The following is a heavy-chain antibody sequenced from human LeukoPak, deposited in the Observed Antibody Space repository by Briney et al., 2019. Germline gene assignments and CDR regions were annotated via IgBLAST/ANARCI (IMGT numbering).Heavy chain of an antibody. Sequence: SETLSLTCAVYGGSFSGYYWSWIRQPPGKGLEWIREINHSGSTKYNPSLKSRVTISADTSKNQFSLKLSSVTAADTAVYYCARHGISGTDYAAFDYWGQGTLVTVSS. J-gene: IGHJ4*02. CDR3: ARHGISGTDYAAFDY. CDR1: GGSFSGYY. D-gene: IGHD1-26*01. V-gene: IGHV4-34*01. CDR2: INHSGST.